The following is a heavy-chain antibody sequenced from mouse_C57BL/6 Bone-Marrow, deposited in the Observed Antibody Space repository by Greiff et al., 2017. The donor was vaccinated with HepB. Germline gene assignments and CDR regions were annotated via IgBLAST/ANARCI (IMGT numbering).Heavy chain of an antibody. Sequence: DVQLVESGGDLVKPGGSLKLSCAASGFTFSSYGMSWVRQTPDKRLEWVATISSGGSYTYYPDSVKGRFTISRDNAKNTLYLQMSSLKSEDTAMYYCARHYYGSSYPDYWGQGTTLTVSS. CDR3: ARHYYGSSYPDY. CDR1: GFTFSSYG. V-gene: IGHV5-6*01. D-gene: IGHD1-1*01. J-gene: IGHJ2*01. CDR2: ISSGGSYT.